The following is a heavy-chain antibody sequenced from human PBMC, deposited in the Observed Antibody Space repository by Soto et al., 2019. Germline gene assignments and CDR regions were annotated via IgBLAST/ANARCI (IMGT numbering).Heavy chain of an antibody. D-gene: IGHD3-3*01. CDR2: ISGSGGST. CDR1: GFTFSSYA. J-gene: IGHJ4*02. Sequence: EVQLLESGGGLVQPGGSLRLSCAASGFTFSSYAMSWVRQAPGKGLEWVSAISGSGGSTYYADSVKGRFTISRDNSKNTLYLQMNSLRAEDTAVYYCAKGSYYDFWSGYGGGFDYWGQGTLVTVSS. CDR3: AKGSYYDFWSGYGGGFDY. V-gene: IGHV3-23*01.